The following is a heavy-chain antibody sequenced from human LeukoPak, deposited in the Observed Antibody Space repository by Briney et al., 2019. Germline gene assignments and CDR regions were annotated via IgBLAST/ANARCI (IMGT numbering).Heavy chain of an antibody. V-gene: IGHV4-31*03. CDR2: IYYSGST. CDR3: ARWAGGAYYYDSSGYCKRGVVDY. CDR1: GGSISSGGYY. J-gene: IGHJ4*02. Sequence: SQTLSLTCTVSGGSISSGGYYWSWIRQHPGKGLEWIGYIYYSGSTYYNPSLKSRVTISVDTSKNQFSLKLSSVTAADTAVYYCARWAGGAYYYDSSGYCKRGVVDYWGQGTLVTVSS. D-gene: IGHD3-22*01.